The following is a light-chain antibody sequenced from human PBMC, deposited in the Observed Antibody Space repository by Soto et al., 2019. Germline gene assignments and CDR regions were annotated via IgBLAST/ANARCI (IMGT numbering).Light chain of an antibody. CDR1: SSDVGGYNY. J-gene: IGLJ1*01. V-gene: IGLV2-14*01. Sequence: QSALTQPASVSGSPGQSITISCTGTSSDVGGYNYVSWYQQHPGKAPNLIIYDVTNRPSGVSNRFSGSKSGNTASLTISGLQAEDEADYYCSSYTSSSTLEVFGTGTKLTVL. CDR2: DVT. CDR3: SSYTSSSTLEV.